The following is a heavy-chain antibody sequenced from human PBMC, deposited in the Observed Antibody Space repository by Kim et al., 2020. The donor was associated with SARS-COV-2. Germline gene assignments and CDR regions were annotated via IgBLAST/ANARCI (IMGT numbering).Heavy chain of an antibody. D-gene: IGHD3-3*01. Sequence: GGSLRLSCAASGFTFSSYGMHWVRQAPGKGLEWVAVIWYDGSNKYYADSVKGRFTISRDNSKNTLYLQMNSLRAEDTAVYYCARDGGRFLEWLLPLDYWGQGTLVTVSS. CDR1: GFTFSSYG. CDR2: IWYDGSNK. V-gene: IGHV3-33*01. CDR3: ARDGGRFLEWLLPLDY. J-gene: IGHJ4*02.